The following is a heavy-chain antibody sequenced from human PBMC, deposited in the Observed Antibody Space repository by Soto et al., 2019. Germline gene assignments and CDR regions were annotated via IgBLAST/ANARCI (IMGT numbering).Heavy chain of an antibody. J-gene: IGHJ4*02. Sequence: EVQLVESGGGLVQPGGSLRLSCAASGYTFSSYSMNWVRQAPGKGLEWVSYISSSSSTIYYADSVKGRFTISGDNAKNSLHLQMNSLRAEDTAVYYCVRGRVVTTPGPNFDYWGQGTLVTVSS. CDR1: GYTFSSYS. D-gene: IGHD3-3*01. CDR2: ISSSSSTI. CDR3: VRGRVVTTPGPNFDY. V-gene: IGHV3-48*01.